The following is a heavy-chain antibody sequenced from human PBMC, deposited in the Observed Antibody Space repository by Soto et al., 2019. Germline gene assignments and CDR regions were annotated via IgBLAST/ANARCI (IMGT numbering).Heavy chain of an antibody. CDR3: VRPYYRSSWFPFDR. CDR1: GFDFGDYY. D-gene: IGHD6-13*01. CDR2: IDSGDGTT. J-gene: IGHJ4*02. Sequence: PGGSLRLSCTASGFDFGDYYMSWIRQAPGKGLEWVSYIDSGDGTTYYTDSVKGRFTISRDNAKKTVYLQMSSLRVEDTALYYCVRPYYRSSWFPFDRWGQGTLVTVSS. V-gene: IGHV3-11*01.